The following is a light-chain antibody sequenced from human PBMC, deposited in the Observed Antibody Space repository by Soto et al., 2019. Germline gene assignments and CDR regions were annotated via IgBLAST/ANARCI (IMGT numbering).Light chain of an antibody. CDR1: QSVHNF. Sequence: EIMMTQSPATLSLSTGKRAALSCKASQSVHNFLAWYQQKPGQAPRLLIYDASNSSTGIPARFSGSGSGTEFTLTIPSLQSEDFAVYYCQQYNSWPRTFGQGTKVDIK. J-gene: IGKJ1*01. CDR2: DAS. V-gene: IGKV3-15*01. CDR3: QQYNSWPRT.